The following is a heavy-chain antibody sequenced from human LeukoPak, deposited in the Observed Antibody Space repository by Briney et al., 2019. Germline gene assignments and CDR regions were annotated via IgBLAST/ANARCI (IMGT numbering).Heavy chain of an antibody. CDR1: GYSFTSYG. D-gene: IGHD2-2*01. V-gene: IGHV1-18*01. Sequence: GASVKVSCKASGYSFTSYGISWVRQAPGQGLEWMGWISTYNDKSKYAQKLQGRVTMTTDTSTSTAYMELRSLRSDDTAVYYCARGTPYCSSTSCYALTFDIWGQGTMVTVSS. CDR3: ARGTPYCSSTSCYALTFDI. CDR2: ISTYNDKS. J-gene: IGHJ3*02.